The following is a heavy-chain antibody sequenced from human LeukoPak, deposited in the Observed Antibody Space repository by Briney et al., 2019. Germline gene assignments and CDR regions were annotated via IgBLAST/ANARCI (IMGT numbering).Heavy chain of an antibody. D-gene: IGHD6-6*01. V-gene: IGHV1-8*01. CDR2: MNLNSGNT. CDR3: ARAGSSSVHYYYYMDV. CDR1: GYTFTSYD. J-gene: IGHJ6*03. Sequence: GASVKVSCKASGYTFTSYDINWVRQATGQGLEWMGWMNLNSGNTGYAQKFQGRVTMTRNTSISTAYMELSSLRSEDTAVYYCARAGSSSVHYYYYMDVWGKGTTVTVSS.